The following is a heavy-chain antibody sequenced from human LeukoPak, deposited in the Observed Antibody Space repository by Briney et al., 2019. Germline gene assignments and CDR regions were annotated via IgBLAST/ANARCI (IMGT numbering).Heavy chain of an antibody. Sequence: GGSLRFSCAASGFTFSSYAMSWVRQAPGKGLEWVSAISGSGGSTYYADSVKGRFTISRDNSKNTLYLQMNSLRAEDTAVYYCAKDRESPIVVVTAIDYWGQGTLVTVSS. D-gene: IGHD2-21*02. V-gene: IGHV3-23*01. CDR1: GFTFSSYA. J-gene: IGHJ4*02. CDR2: ISGSGGST. CDR3: AKDRESPIVVVTAIDY.